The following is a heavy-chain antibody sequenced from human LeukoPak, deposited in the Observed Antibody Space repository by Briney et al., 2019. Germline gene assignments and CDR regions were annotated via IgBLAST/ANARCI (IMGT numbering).Heavy chain of an antibody. CDR2: ITSDGST. Sequence: GGSLRLSCAASGFTFSSYAMSWVRQAPGKGLEWVSGITSDGSTYYADSVRGRFIISRDNSKNTLYLQMNSLRAEDRALYYCAREYMDVWGKGTMVTISS. J-gene: IGHJ6*03. CDR3: AREYMDV. V-gene: IGHV3-23*01. CDR1: GFTFSSYA.